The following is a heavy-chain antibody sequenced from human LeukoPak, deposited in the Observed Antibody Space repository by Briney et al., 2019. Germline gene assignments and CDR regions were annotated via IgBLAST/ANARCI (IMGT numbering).Heavy chain of an antibody. D-gene: IGHD5-24*01. V-gene: IGHV1-69*04. J-gene: IGHJ4*02. CDR1: GGTFSSYA. CDR2: IIPIVGIA. CDR3: ARDWEMATIYFDY. Sequence: GSSVKVSCKASGGTFSSYAISWVRQAPGQGLECMGTIIPIVGIANYAQKFQGRVTITSDKFTSTAYMELSSLRSEDTAVYYCARDWEMATIYFDYWGQGTLVTVSS.